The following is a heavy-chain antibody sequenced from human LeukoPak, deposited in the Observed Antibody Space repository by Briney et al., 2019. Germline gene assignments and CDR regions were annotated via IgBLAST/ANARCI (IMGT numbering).Heavy chain of an antibody. CDR3: ARVRCSGRCSSNWFGP. CDR1: GFAFNQYA. CDR2: IAGYTDGTT. J-gene: IGHJ5*02. Sequence: GGSLRLSCAASGFAFNQYAMSWVRQAPGKGPEWVSSIAGYTDGTTYYADSVKGRFTISRDNSKNTLYLQMNDLRVEDTAVYHCARVRCSGRCSSNWFGPWGQGTLVTVSS. D-gene: IGHD6-19*01. V-gene: IGHV3-23*01.